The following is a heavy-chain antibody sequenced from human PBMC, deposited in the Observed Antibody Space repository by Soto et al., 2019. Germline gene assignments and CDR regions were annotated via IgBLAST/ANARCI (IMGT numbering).Heavy chain of an antibody. CDR1: GFTFSSYW. CDR3: ARVHRIRGYNYYFDY. J-gene: IGHJ4*02. Sequence: EVQLVESGGGLVQPGGSLRLSCAASGFTFSSYWMHWVRQAPGKGLVWVSRINSDGSSTSYADSVKGRFTISRDNAKNTLYLQMNSLRAEDTAVYYCARVHRIRGYNYYFDYWGQGTLVTVSS. D-gene: IGHD6-25*01. CDR2: INSDGSST. V-gene: IGHV3-74*01.